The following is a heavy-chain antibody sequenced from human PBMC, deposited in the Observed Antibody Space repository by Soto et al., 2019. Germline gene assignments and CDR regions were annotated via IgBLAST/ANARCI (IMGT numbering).Heavy chain of an antibody. Sequence: ASVKVSCKVSGYTLTELSMHWVRQAPGKGLEWMGGFDPEDGETIYAQKFQGRVTMTEDTSTDTAYMELSSLRSEDTAVYYCATDPGIAAAGFGWSDPWAQRTLVTVSS. J-gene: IGHJ5*02. CDR2: FDPEDGET. D-gene: IGHD6-13*01. V-gene: IGHV1-24*01. CDR1: GYTLTELS. CDR3: ATDPGIAAAGFGWSDP.